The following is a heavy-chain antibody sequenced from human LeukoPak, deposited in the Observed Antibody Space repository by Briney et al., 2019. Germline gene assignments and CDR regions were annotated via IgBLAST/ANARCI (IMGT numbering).Heavy chain of an antibody. V-gene: IGHV3-30*18. CDR3: AKLPAITMVRGVTKDY. CDR1: GFTFSSDG. Sequence: PGGSLRLSCAASGFTFSSDGMHWVRQAPGKGLEWVAVISYDGSNKYYADSVKGRFTISRDNSKNTLYLQMNSLRAEDTAVYYCAKLPAITMVRGVTKDYWGQGTLVTVSS. CDR2: ISYDGSNK. D-gene: IGHD3-10*01. J-gene: IGHJ4*02.